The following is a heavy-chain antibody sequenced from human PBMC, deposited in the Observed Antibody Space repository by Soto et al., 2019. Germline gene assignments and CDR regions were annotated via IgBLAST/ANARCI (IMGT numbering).Heavy chain of an antibody. Sequence: QVQLVESGGGVVQPGRSLRLSCAASRFTFSSYGMHWVRQAPGKGLEWVAVIWFDGSNQYYAASVKGRFTISRDNSKNTLSLQMNGLRAEDTAVYYCARDNDGYNSAIDYWGQGTLVTVSS. V-gene: IGHV3-33*01. D-gene: IGHD5-12*01. CDR3: ARDNDGYNSAIDY. J-gene: IGHJ4*02. CDR1: RFTFSSYG. CDR2: IWFDGSNQ.